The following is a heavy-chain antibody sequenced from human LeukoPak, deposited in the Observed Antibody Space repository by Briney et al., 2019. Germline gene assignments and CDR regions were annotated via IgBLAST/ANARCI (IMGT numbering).Heavy chain of an antibody. CDR2: IKTDGSEK. J-gene: IGHJ3*02. CDR3: ARPFVAAGGYAFDI. CDR1: GFTFSNYW. V-gene: IGHV3-7*03. D-gene: IGHD6-13*01. Sequence: PGGSLRLSCEGSGFTFSNYWMSWVRQAPGKGLEWVANIKTDGSEKYYVDSVKGRFTISRDNAKNSLYLQMNSLRAEDTAVYYCARPFVAAGGYAFDIWGQGTMVTVSS.